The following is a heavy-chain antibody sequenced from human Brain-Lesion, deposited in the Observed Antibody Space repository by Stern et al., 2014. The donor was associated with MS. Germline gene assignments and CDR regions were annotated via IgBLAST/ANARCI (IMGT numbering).Heavy chain of an antibody. CDR1: GFTFSDYW. D-gene: IGHD3-3*01. CDR3: ARIDRGNYDFWSGYYDYWFDP. V-gene: IGHV3-7*01. Sequence: VQLVESGGDLVQPGGSLRLSCVASGFTFSDYWLNWVRQAPGKGLQWVANINQDGSDKNYVDSVKGRFTISRDNAKNSLYLQMNSLRVDDTAVYYCARIDRGNYDFWSGYYDYWFDPWGQGTLVTVSS. J-gene: IGHJ5*02. CDR2: INQDGSDK.